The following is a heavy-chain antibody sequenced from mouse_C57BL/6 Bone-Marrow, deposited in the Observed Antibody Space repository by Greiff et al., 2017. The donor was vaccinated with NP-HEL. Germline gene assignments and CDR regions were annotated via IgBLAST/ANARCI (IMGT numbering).Heavy chain of an antibody. Sequence: EVKVVESGGDLVKPGGSLKLSCAASGFTFSSYGMSWVRQTPDKGLEWVATISSGGSYTYYPDSVKGRFTISRDNAKNTLYLQMSSLKSEDTAMYYCASHGYASWFAYWGQGTLVTVSA. J-gene: IGHJ3*01. V-gene: IGHV5-6*01. D-gene: IGHD2-2*01. CDR1: GFTFSSYG. CDR2: ISSGGSYT. CDR3: ASHGYASWFAY.